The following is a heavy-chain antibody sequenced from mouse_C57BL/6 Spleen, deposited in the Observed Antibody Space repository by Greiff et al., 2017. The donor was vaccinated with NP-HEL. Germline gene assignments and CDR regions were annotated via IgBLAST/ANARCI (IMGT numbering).Heavy chain of an antibody. V-gene: IGHV7-3*01. J-gene: IGHJ1*03. CDR2: IRNNANGYTT. CDR3: ARYGDYAPYWYFDV. D-gene: IGHD1-1*01. Sequence: EVQRVESGGGLVQPGGSLSLSCAASGFTFTDYYMSWVRQPPGKALEWLGFIRNNANGYTTEYSASVKGRFTISRDNSKSILYLQMNALRAEDSATYYCARYGDYAPYWYFDVWGTGTTVTVSS. CDR1: GFTFTDYY.